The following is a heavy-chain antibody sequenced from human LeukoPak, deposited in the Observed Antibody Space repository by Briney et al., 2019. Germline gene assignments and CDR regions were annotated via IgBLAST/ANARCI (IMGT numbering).Heavy chain of an antibody. D-gene: IGHD3-22*01. CDR3: AREGSSAYHFDY. CDR1: GFTFSSYA. V-gene: IGHV3-53*01. J-gene: IGHJ4*02. Sequence: GGSLRLSCAASGFTFSSYATNWVRQAPGKGLEWVSVINSGGHTDYADSVKGRFTISRDNSKNTLYLQMSSLRVEDTAVYYCAREGSSAYHFDYWGQGTLVTVSS. CDR2: INSGGHT.